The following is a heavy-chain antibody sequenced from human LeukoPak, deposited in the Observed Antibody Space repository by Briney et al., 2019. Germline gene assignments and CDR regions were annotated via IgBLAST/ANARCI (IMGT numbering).Heavy chain of an antibody. CDR1: GYTFTSYD. Sequence: GASVKVSCKASGYTFTSYDINWVRQATGQALEWLGWITPFNGNTNYAQKFQDRVTITRDRSMSTAYMELSSLRSEDTAMYYCATQDGEDTATFYGMDVWGQGTTVTVSS. D-gene: IGHD5-18*01. CDR3: ATQDGEDTATFYGMDV. V-gene: IGHV1-45*02. J-gene: IGHJ6*02. CDR2: ITPFNGNT.